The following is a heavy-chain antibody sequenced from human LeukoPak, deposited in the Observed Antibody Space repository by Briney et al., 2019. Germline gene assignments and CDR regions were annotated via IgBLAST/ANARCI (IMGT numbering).Heavy chain of an antibody. J-gene: IGHJ4*02. D-gene: IGHD6-13*01. CDR2: ISYDGSNK. V-gene: IGHV3-30-3*01. CDR3: ARDPESSWYFDY. Sequence: PGRSLRLSCAASGFTFSSYAMHWVRQAPGKGLEWVAVISYDGSNKYYADSVKGRFTISRDNSKNTLYLQMNSLRAEDTAVYYCARDPESSWYFDYWGQGTLVTVSS. CDR1: GFTFSSYA.